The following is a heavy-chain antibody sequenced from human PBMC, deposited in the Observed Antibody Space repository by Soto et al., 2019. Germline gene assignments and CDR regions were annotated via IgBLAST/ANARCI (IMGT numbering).Heavy chain of an antibody. CDR1: GGSISSGDYY. CDR2: IYYSGST. Sequence: QVQLQESGPGLVKPSQTLSLTCTVSGGSISSGDYYWSWIRQPPGKGLEWIGYIYYSGSTYYNPSLKSPVTISVATSKNQFPLTLSSVTAADTAVYYCASLVVTAGPPDYWGQGTLVTVYS. D-gene: IGHD2-21*02. CDR3: ASLVVTAGPPDY. V-gene: IGHV4-30-4*01. J-gene: IGHJ4*02.